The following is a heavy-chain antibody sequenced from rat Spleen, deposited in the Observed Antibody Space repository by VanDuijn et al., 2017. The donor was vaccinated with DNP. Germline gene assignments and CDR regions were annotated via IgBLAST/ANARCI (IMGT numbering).Heavy chain of an antibody. V-gene: IGHV3-1*01. CDR1: GYSITSAY. D-gene: IGHD5-1*01. CDR3: SRELGTGYWYFDF. CDR2: MTYSGST. J-gene: IGHJ1*01. Sequence: EVQLQESGPGLVKPSQSLSLTCSVTGYSITSAYRWNWIRKFPGNKMEWIGHMTYSGSTSYNPSLKSRISITRDTSKNQFFLQLNSVTTEDTATYYCSRELGTGYWYFDFWGPGTMVTVSS.